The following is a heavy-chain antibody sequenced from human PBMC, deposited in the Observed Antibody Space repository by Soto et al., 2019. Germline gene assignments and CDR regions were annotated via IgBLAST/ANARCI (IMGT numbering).Heavy chain of an antibody. D-gene: IGHD2-15*01. CDR3: ARVRGPLGLAVVAATLHKFWYAP. Sequence: SETLSLTCTVSGGSISSYYWSWIRQPPGKGLEWMGYIYYSGSTNYNPSLKSRVTISVDTSKNQFSLKLSSVTAADTAVYYCARVRGPLGLAVVAATLHKFWYAPWGQGTLVTASS. CDR2: IYYSGST. V-gene: IGHV4-59*01. J-gene: IGHJ5*02. CDR1: GGSISSYY.